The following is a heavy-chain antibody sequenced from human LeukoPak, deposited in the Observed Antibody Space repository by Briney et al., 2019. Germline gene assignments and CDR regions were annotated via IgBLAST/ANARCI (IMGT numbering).Heavy chain of an antibody. D-gene: IGHD6-25*01. V-gene: IGHV4-34*01. CDR2: INYTGST. CDR1: GGSFSGFY. J-gene: IGHJ5*02. Sequence: PSETLSLTCAVYGGSFSGFYWSWIRHVPGKGLKWIGEINYTGSTSYNPSLKSRVTISVDTSQNQFFLLLTSVTAADTAVYYCARVAGYLPTRWFDPWGQGTLVTVSS. CDR3: ARVAGYLPTRWFDP.